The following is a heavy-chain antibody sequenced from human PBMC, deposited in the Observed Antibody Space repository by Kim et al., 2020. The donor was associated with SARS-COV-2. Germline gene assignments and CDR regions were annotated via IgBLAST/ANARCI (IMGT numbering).Heavy chain of an antibody. Sequence: ASVKVSCKASGYTFTSYYMHWVRQAPGQGLEWMGIINPSGGSTSYAQKLQGRVTMTRDTSTSTVYMELSSLRSEDTAVYYCARDEALYYYVSSGYCRPLGYWGQGTLVTVSS. CDR1: GYTFTSYY. D-gene: IGHD3-22*01. CDR3: ARDEALYYYVSSGYCRPLGY. J-gene: IGHJ4*02. CDR2: INPSGGST. V-gene: IGHV1-46*04.